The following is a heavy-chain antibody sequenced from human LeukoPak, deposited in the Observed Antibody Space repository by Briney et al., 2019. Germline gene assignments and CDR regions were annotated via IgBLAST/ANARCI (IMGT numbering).Heavy chain of an antibody. V-gene: IGHV3-23*01. CDR2: IVGGAGGT. D-gene: IGHD2-2*01. CDR3: AHGSMYQLDY. J-gene: IGHJ4*02. Sequence: PGGSLRLSCAASGFTFSSHGMSWVRQAPRKGLEWVSGIVGGAGGTYYADSVKGRFTISRDNSKNTLYLQMNSLRAEDTAVYYCAHGSMYQLDYWGQGTLVTVSS. CDR1: GFTFSSHG.